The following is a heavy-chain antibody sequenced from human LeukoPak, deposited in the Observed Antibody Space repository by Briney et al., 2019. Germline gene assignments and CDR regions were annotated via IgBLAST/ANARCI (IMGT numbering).Heavy chain of an antibody. V-gene: IGHV3-53*01. D-gene: IGHD1-7*01. Sequence: PGGSLRLSCAASGFTVSSNYMSWVRQAPGKGLEWVSVIYSGGSTYYADSVKGRFTISRDNAKKTLYLQMNSLRAEDTAVYYCATAGNYRFDNWGQGTLVTASS. CDR3: ATAGNYRFDN. CDR1: GFTVSSNY. CDR2: IYSGGST. J-gene: IGHJ4*02.